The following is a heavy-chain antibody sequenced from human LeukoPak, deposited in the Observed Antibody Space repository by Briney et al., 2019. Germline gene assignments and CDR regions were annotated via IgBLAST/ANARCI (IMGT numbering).Heavy chain of an antibody. CDR1: GFTFSSYG. CDR2: ILYDGSNK. J-gene: IGHJ4*02. Sequence: GGSLRLSCAASGFTFSSYGMHWVRQAPGKGLEWVALILYDGSNKYYADSVKGRFTISRDNSKNTPYLQMNSLRAEDTAVYYCAKDRIAAALALFDYWGQGALVTVSS. V-gene: IGHV3-30*18. CDR3: AKDRIAAALALFDY. D-gene: IGHD6-13*01.